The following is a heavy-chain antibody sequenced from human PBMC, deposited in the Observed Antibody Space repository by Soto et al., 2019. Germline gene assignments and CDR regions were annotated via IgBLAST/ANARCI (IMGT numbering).Heavy chain of an antibody. J-gene: IGHJ4*02. V-gene: IGHV1-69*13. CDR3: ASAYYVILTGYLMEGGVYFDY. CDR1: GGTFSSYA. D-gene: IGHD3-9*01. Sequence: SVKVSCKASGGTFSSYAISWVRQAPGQGLEWMGGIIPIFGTANFAQKFQGRVTITADESTSTAYMELSSLRSEDTAVYYCASAYYVILTGYLMEGGVYFDYWGQGTLVTVSS. CDR2: IIPIFGTA.